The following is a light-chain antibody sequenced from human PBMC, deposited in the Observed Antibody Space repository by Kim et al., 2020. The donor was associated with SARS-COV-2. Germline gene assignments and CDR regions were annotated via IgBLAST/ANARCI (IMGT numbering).Light chain of an antibody. Sequence: DIQMTQSPSSLSASVGDRVTITCRASQDISNFLVWFQQKPGKAPKSLIYGASSLESGVPSKFSGSGSGTDFTLSINSLQPEDFATYYCQQYDSYPITFGQETRLEIK. J-gene: IGKJ5*01. CDR1: QDISNF. CDR3: QQYDSYPIT. CDR2: GAS. V-gene: IGKV1-16*02.